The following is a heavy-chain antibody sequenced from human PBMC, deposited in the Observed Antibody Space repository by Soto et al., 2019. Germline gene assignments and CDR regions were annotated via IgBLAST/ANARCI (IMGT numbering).Heavy chain of an antibody. Sequence: GASVKVSCKASGYTFTSYGISWVRQAPGQGLEWMGWISAYNGNTNYAQKLQGRVTMTTDTSTSTAYMEPRSLRSDDTAVYYCARGGDIVVVPAAPFDYWGQGTLVTVSS. CDR2: ISAYNGNT. D-gene: IGHD2-2*01. V-gene: IGHV1-18*01. CDR3: ARGGDIVVVPAAPFDY. J-gene: IGHJ4*02. CDR1: GYTFTSYG.